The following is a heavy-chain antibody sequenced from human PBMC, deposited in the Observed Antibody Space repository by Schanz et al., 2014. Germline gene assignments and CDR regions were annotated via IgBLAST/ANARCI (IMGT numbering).Heavy chain of an antibody. J-gene: IGHJ4*02. CDR1: GFTFSTYA. D-gene: IGHD6-13*01. V-gene: IGHV3-23*01. Sequence: EVKLLESGGTLVRPGGSLRLSCAASGFTFSTYAMAWVRQAPGKGLEWVSSINTGGDSTYYADSVKGRFTISRDNSRDTVYLQMNSLRAGDAAVYYCARGLIAAAGGAFDYWGQGTLVAVSA. CDR3: ARGLIAAAGGAFDY. CDR2: INTGGDST.